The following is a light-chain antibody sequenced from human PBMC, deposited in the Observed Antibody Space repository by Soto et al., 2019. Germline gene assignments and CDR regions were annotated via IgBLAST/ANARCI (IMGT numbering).Light chain of an antibody. CDR1: SSDVGSYNL. V-gene: IGLV2-23*01. J-gene: IGLJ1*01. CDR3: CSYAGSSTPSYV. CDR2: ECS. Sequence: QSVLTQPASVSGSPGQSITISCTGTSSDVGSYNLVSWYPHHRGKAPKLIIHECSMRPSGISNRFSGSKSGNTASLTISGLQPEDEADYYCCSYAGSSTPSYVFGSGTKVTVL.